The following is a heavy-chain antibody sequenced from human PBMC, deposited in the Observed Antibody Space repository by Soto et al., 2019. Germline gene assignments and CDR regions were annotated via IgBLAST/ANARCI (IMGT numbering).Heavy chain of an antibody. CDR3: ARDLPAADY. J-gene: IGHJ4*02. CDR2: INPSGGST. V-gene: IGHV1-46*01. Sequence: QVQLMQSGAEVKKPGASVTISCKASGYTFTSYYIHWVRQAPRQGLEWMAIINPSGGSTNYAQKSQXXXTXXRDTSTSTVNMELSSLSSEDTAVYYCARDLPAADYWGQGTLVTVSS. CDR1: GYTFTSYY. D-gene: IGHD6-13*01.